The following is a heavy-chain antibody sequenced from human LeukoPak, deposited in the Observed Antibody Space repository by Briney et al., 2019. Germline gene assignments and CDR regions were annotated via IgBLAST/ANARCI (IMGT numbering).Heavy chain of an antibody. CDR1: GGSISSSNW. Sequence: PSETLSLTCTVSGGSISSSNWWSWVRQPPGKGLEWIGEIYHSGSTNYNPSLKSRVTISVDKSKNQFSLKLSSVTAADTAVYYCARVVTYSSSPTDWFDPWGQGTLVTVSS. D-gene: IGHD6-6*01. J-gene: IGHJ5*02. V-gene: IGHV4-4*02. CDR2: IYHSGST. CDR3: ARVVTYSSSPTDWFDP.